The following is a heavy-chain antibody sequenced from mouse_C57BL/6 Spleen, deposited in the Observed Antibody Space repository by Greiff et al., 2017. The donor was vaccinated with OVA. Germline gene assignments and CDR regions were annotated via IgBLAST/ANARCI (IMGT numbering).Heavy chain of an antibody. D-gene: IGHD3-2*02. CDR1: GYTFTSYW. Sequence: QVQLQQPGAELVRPGSSVKLSCKASGYTFTSYWMHWVKQRPIQGLEWIGNIDPSDSETHYNQKFKDKATLTVDKSSSTAYMQLSSLTSEDSAVYYCARGSSGPYAMDDWGQGTSVTVSS. CDR2: IDPSDSET. CDR3: ARGSSGPYAMDD. V-gene: IGHV1-52*01. J-gene: IGHJ4*01.